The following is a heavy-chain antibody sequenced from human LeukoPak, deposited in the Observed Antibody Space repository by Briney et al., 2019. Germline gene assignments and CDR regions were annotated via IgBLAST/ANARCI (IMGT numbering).Heavy chain of an antibody. V-gene: IGHV4-39*07. CDR1: GGSVSSSSYF. D-gene: IGHD6-13*01. J-gene: IGHJ4*02. CDR3: AGTSSSWYHY. Sequence: PSETLSLTCTVSGGSVSSSSYFWGWIRQPPGKGLEWIGSISYSGSTDYNPSLKSRVTISVDTSKNQFSLKLSSVTAADTAVYYCAGTSSSWYHYWGQGTLVTVSS. CDR2: ISYSGST.